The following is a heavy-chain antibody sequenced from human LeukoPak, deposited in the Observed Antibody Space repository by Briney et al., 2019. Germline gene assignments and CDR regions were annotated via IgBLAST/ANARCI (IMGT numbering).Heavy chain of an antibody. Sequence: GRSLRLSCAASGFTFSSYAMHWVRQAPGKGLEWVAVISYDGSNKYYADSVKGRFTISRDNSKNTLYMQMNSLRAENTAVYYCARDSIGAAGKGAFDIWGQGKMVTVSS. V-gene: IGHV3-30*04. CDR2: ISYDGSNK. D-gene: IGHD6-13*01. CDR1: GFTFSSYA. CDR3: ARDSIGAAGKGAFDI. J-gene: IGHJ3*02.